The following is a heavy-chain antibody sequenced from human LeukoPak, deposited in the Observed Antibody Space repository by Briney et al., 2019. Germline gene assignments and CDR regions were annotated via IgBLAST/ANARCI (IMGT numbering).Heavy chain of an antibody. Sequence: GGSLRLSCAASGFTFSSYGMHWVRQAPGKGLEWVAFIRYDGSNKYYADSVKGRFTISRDNSKNTFYLQMNSLRGGDTAVYYCARDVFPYCSGGGCWFDYWGQGTLVTVSS. CDR2: IRYDGSNK. D-gene: IGHD2-15*01. V-gene: IGHV3-30*02. CDR3: ARDVFPYCSGGGCWFDY. CDR1: GFTFSSYG. J-gene: IGHJ4*02.